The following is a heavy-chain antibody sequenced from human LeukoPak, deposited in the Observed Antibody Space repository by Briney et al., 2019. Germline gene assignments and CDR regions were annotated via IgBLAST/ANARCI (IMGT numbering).Heavy chain of an antibody. Sequence: SETLSLTCTVSGGSISSYYWSWIRQPPGKGLEWIGYIYYSGSTNYNPSLKSRVTISVDTSKNQFSLKLSSVTAADTAVYYCAGIELAAAGTAQLDYWGQGTLVTVSS. D-gene: IGHD6-13*01. CDR3: AGIELAAAGTAQLDY. V-gene: IGHV4-59*01. CDR1: GGSISSYY. CDR2: IYYSGST. J-gene: IGHJ4*02.